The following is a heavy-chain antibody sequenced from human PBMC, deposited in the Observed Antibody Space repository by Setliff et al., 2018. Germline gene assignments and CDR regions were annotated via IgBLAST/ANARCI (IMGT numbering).Heavy chain of an antibody. CDR1: GGSISSSSYY. Sequence: SETLSLTCTVSGGSISSSSYYWGWIRQPPGKGLEWIGSIYYSGSTYYDPSLRRRVAISVDTSKNQFSLKLSSVTAADTAVYYCASQEPLYSSGWYYFDYWGQGTQVTVPQ. CDR2: IYYSGST. D-gene: IGHD6-19*01. J-gene: IGHJ4*02. CDR3: ASQEPLYSSGWYYFDY. V-gene: IGHV4-39*07.